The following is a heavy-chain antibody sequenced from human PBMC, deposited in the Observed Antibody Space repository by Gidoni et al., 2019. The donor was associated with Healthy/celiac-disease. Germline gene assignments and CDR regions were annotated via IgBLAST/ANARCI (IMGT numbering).Heavy chain of an antibody. V-gene: IGHV1-69*01. Sequence: QVQLVQSGAEVKKPGSSVKVSCKASGGTFSSYAIRWVRQAPGRGLEWMGGLIPIFGTANYAQKFQGRVTITADESTSTAYMELSSLRSEDTAVYYCARSHGSGSYPSWFDPWGQGTLVTVSS. CDR3: ARSHGSGSYPSWFDP. CDR1: GGTFSSYA. J-gene: IGHJ5*02. CDR2: LIPIFGTA. D-gene: IGHD1-26*01.